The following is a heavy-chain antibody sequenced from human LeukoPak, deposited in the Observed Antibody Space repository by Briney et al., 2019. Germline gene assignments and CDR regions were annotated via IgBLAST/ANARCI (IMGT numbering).Heavy chain of an antibody. CDR1: GFTFSSYA. J-gene: IGHJ5*02. D-gene: IGHD6-19*01. CDR3: ARGIAVAGTFWFDP. CDR2: ISGSGGST. Sequence: GGSLRLSCAASGFTFSSYAMSWVRQAPGKGLEWVSAISGSGGSTYYADSVKGRFTISRDNSKSTLYLQMNSLRAEDTAVYYCARGIAVAGTFWFDPWGQGTLVTVSS. V-gene: IGHV3-23*01.